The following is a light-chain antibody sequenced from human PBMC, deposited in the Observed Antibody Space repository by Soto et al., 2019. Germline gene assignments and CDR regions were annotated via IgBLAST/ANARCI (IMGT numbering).Light chain of an antibody. J-gene: IGKJ2*01. V-gene: IGKV1-9*01. CDR3: QQFKSYPYT. CDR1: QAISGY. CDR2: AAS. Sequence: IQLTQSPSSLSASVGDRVTITCRASQAISGYLVWYQQNPGQAPKLLIYAASTLQSGIPSRFSGSGSGTDFTLTISSLDPADFATYYCQQFKSYPYTFGQGTKLEIK.